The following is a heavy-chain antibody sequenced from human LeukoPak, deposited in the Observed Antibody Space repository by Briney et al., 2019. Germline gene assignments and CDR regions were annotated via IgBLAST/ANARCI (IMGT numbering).Heavy chain of an antibody. Sequence: GASVKVSCTASGYTFTSYAMNWVRQAPGQGLEWMGWINTNTGNPTYAQGFTGRFVFSLDTSVSTAYLQISSLKAEDTAVYYCARYYDFWSGYFLPLSYYYYGMDVWGQGTTVTVSS. CDR2: INTNTGNP. J-gene: IGHJ6*02. CDR1: GYTFTSYA. D-gene: IGHD3-3*01. CDR3: ARYYDFWSGYFLPLSYYYYGMDV. V-gene: IGHV7-4-1*02.